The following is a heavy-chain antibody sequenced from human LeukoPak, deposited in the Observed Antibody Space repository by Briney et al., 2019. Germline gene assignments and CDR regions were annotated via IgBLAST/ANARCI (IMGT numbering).Heavy chain of an antibody. CDR3: ARSAPNSGYDPYFDY. D-gene: IGHD5-12*01. V-gene: IGHV1-46*01. CDR2: INPSGGST. J-gene: IGHJ4*02. Sequence: ASVTVSCKASGYTFTSYYMHWVRQAPGQGLEWMGIINPSGGSTSYAQKFQGRVTMTRDMSTSTVYMELSSLRSEDTAVYYCARSAPNSGYDPYFDYWGQGTLVTVSS. CDR1: GYTFTSYY.